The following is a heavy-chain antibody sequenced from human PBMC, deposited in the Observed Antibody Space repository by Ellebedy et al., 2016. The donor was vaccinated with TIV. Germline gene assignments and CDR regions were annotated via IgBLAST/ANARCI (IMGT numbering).Heavy chain of an antibody. CDR1: GDSITSTTYY. CDR3: ARDLPGHYYGSGSYFDY. J-gene: IGHJ4*02. Sequence: SETLSLTCAVSGDSITSTTYYWAWIRQAPGKGLEWIGTIYYSGTTYYNPSLKSRVTMSVDISQNLFSLKLSPVTAADTAVYFCARDLPGHYYGSGSYFDYWGRGMLVTVSS. V-gene: IGHV4-39*02. D-gene: IGHD3-10*01. CDR2: IYYSGTT.